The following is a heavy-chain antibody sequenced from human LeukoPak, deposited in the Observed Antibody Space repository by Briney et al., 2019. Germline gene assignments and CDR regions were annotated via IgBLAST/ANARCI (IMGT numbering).Heavy chain of an antibody. D-gene: IGHD6-13*01. CDR1: VFTFSSYA. J-gene: IGHJ3*02. CDR2: ISGSGGST. V-gene: IGHV3-23*01. Sequence: PGGSLRLSCAASVFTFSSYAMSWVRQAPGKGLEWVSAISGSGGSTYYADSVKGRFTISRDNSKNTLYLQMNSLRAEDTAVYYCAKDEEQQLSADAFDIWGQGTMVTVSS. CDR3: AKDEEQQLSADAFDI.